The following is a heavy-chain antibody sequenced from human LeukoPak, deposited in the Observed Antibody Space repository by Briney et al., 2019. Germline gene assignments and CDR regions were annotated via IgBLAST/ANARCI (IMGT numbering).Heavy chain of an antibody. J-gene: IGHJ4*02. V-gene: IGHV1-3*01. CDR2: INAGNANT. D-gene: IGHD5-12*01. CDR3: ARVGEDIGFDY. CDR1: GYTFTGST. Sequence: ASVKVSCTASGYTFTGSTIHWVRQAPGQRLEWMGWINAGNANTRYSQKSQGRVTITRDTSASTAYMELSSLRSEDTAVYYCARVGEDIGFDYWGQGTLVTVSS.